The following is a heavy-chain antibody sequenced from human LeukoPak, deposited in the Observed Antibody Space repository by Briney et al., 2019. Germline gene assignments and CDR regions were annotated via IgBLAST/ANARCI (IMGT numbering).Heavy chain of an antibody. J-gene: IGHJ5*02. CDR2: IRYDGSNK. CDR3: AKDLVGYQLSMNWFDP. Sequence: AGGSLRLSCAASGFTFSSYGMHWVRQAPGKGREWVAFIRYDGSNKYYADSVKGRFTISRDNSKNTLYLQMNSLRAEDTAVYYCAKDLVGYQLSMNWFDPWGQGTLVTVSS. CDR1: GFTFSSYG. D-gene: IGHD2-2*01. V-gene: IGHV3-30*02.